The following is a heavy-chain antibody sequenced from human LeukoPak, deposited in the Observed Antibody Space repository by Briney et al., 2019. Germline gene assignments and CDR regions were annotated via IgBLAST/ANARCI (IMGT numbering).Heavy chain of an antibody. V-gene: IGHV4-34*01. CDR1: GGSFSGYY. J-gene: IGHJ6*02. CDR3: ARAPARLWYYYYGMDV. CDR2: INHSGST. D-gene: IGHD2-15*01. Sequence: SETLSLTCAVYGGSFSGYYWSWIRQPPGKGLEWIGEINHSGSTNYNPSLKSRVTISVDTSKNQFSLKLSSVTAADTAVYYCARAPARLWYYYYGMDVRGQGTTVTVSS.